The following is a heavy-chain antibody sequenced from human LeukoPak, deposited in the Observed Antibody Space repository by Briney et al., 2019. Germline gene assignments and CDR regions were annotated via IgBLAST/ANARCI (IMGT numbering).Heavy chain of an antibody. CDR2: IYYSGST. J-gene: IGHJ6*03. CDR3: ARLSVIVGSTLEYYYYYMDV. V-gene: IGHV4-39*07. CDR1: GGSISSSSYY. D-gene: IGHD1-26*01. Sequence: SETLSLTCTVSGGSISSSSYYWGWIRQPPGKGLEWIGSIYYSGSTYYNPSLKSRVTVSIDTSKNQFSLKLSSVTAADTAVYYCARLSVIVGSTLEYYYYYMDVWGQGTTVTVSS.